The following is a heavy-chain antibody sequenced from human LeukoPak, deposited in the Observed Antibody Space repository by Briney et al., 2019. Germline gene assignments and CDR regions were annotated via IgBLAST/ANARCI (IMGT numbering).Heavy chain of an antibody. CDR1: GYSISSGSY. CDR2: IYHSGST. D-gene: IGHD3-22*01. V-gene: IGHV4-38-2*02. CDR3: ARGGWLSEYYFDY. J-gene: IGHJ4*02. Sequence: PSETLSLTCTVSGYSISSGSYWGWIRQPQGKGLEGIGSIYHSGSTYYNPSLKSRVTISVDTSKNQFSLKLSSVTAADTAVYYCARGGWLSEYYFDYWGQGTLVTVSS.